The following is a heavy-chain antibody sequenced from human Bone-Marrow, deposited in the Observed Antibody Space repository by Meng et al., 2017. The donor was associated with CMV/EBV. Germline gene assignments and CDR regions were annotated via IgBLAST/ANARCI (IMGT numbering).Heavy chain of an antibody. CDR1: GFTFSNAW. CDR3: HTDLDEWLRTTRYYYYYGMDV. J-gene: IGHJ6*02. CDR2: IKSKTDGGTT. V-gene: IGHV3-15*01. Sequence: GGSLRLSCAASGFTFSNAWMSWVRQAPGKGLEWVGRIKSKTDGGTTDYAAPVKGRFTISRDDSKNTLYLQMNSLKTEDTAVYYCHTDLDEWLRTTRYYYYYGMDVWGQGTTVTVSS. D-gene: IGHD5-12*01.